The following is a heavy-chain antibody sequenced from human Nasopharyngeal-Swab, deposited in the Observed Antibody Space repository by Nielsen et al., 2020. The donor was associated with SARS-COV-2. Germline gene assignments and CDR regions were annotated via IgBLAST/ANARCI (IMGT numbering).Heavy chain of an antibody. J-gene: IGHJ4*02. V-gene: IGHV4-38-2*01. D-gene: IGHD2-15*01. CDR1: GYSMNSGYY. CDR2: IYHSGST. CDR3: ARVVTKWWLDH. Sequence: SETLSLTCAVSGYSMNSGYYWGWIRQPPGKGLEWIGSIYHSGSTYYNPSLKSRVTLSIDTSKNQFSLKLSSVTAADTAVYYCARVVTKWWLDHWGQGTLITVSS.